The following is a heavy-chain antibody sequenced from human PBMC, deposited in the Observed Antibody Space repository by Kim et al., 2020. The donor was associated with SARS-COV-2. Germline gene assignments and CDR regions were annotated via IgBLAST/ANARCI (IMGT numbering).Heavy chain of an antibody. J-gene: IGHJ3*02. CDR3: ARAGALLWFRDDAFDI. V-gene: IGHV4-59*01. Sequence: LKSLVTISVDTSKNQFSLKLSSVTAADTAMYYCARAGALLWFRDDAFDIWGQGTMVTVSS. D-gene: IGHD3-10*01.